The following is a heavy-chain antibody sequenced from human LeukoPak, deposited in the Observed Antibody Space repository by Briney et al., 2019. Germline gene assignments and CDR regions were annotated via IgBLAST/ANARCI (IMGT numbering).Heavy chain of an antibody. CDR3: AKDGGNYEFDY. J-gene: IGHJ4*02. CDR1: GFTFSSYV. CDR2: IPYDGSRN. D-gene: IGHD4-11*01. Sequence: GGSLRLSCAASGFTFSSYVMHWVSQAPGKGLGWVAFIPYDGSRNYYTDSVKGRFTIARDNSRNTLDLQMNTLRAEDTAVYYCAKDGGNYEFDYWGQGTLVTVSA. V-gene: IGHV3-30*02.